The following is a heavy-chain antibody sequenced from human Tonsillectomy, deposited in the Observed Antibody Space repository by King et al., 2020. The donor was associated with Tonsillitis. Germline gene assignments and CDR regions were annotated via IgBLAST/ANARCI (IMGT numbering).Heavy chain of an antibody. V-gene: IGHV3-23*04. CDR1: GFTFSNYG. D-gene: IGHD3-22*01. CDR3: AKSYYDSSGYYLGDDAFDV. Sequence: VQLVESGGGLVQPGGSLRLSCAASGFTFSNYGMSWVRQAPGKGLEWVSLISASGGITSYADSVNGRFSISRDNSNDTLVLQMNSLRAEDTARYYCAKSYYDSSGYYLGDDAFDVWGPGTVVTVSS. J-gene: IGHJ3*01. CDR2: ISASGGIT.